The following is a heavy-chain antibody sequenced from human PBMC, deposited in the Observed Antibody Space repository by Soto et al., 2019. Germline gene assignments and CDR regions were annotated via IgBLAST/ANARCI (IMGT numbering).Heavy chain of an antibody. Sequence: QVTLKEAGPVLVKPTETLTLTCTVSGFSLSNARMGVSWIRQPPGKALEWLAHIFSNDEKTYTTSLTSRLTSSKDTSKGQVVLTMTNIDPVDTATYYCARMGGGSIAVAGFDYWGQGTLVTVSS. CDR1: GFSLSNARMG. V-gene: IGHV2-26*01. CDR3: ARMGGGSIAVAGFDY. J-gene: IGHJ4*02. CDR2: IFSNDEK. D-gene: IGHD6-19*01.